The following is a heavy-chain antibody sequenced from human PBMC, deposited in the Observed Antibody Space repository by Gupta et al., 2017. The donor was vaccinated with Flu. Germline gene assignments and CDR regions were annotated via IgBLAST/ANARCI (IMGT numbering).Heavy chain of an antibody. J-gene: IGHJ4*02. CDR2: VDPEDGET. V-gene: IGHV1-69-2*01. Sequence: EVQLVQPGAEVKKPGATVKISCKVSGYTFTDYYMHWVQQAPGKGLEWMGLVDPEDGETIYAEKFQVRVTITADTSTDTAYRELSRLRSEDTAVYYCATADHSYYSIGYSLGFDYWGQGRLVTVSS. CDR3: ATADHSYYSIGYSLGFDY. CDR1: GYTFTDYY. D-gene: IGHD3-22*01.